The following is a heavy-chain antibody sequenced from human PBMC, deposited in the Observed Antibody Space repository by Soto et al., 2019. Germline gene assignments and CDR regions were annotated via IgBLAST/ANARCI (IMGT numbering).Heavy chain of an antibody. J-gene: IGHJ4*02. V-gene: IGHV3-30*18. CDR1: GFTFSSYG. D-gene: IGHD4-17*01. CDR3: AKDRGRSFDY. CDR2: ISYDGSNK. Sequence: GGSLRLSCAASGFTFSSYGMHWVRQAPGKGLEWVAVISYDGSNKYYADSVKGRFTISRDNSKNTLYLQMNSLRAEDTAVYYCAKDRGRSFDYWGQGTLVTVSS.